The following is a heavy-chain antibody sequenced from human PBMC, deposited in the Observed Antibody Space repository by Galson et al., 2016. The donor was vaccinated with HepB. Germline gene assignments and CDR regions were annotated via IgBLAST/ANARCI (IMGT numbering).Heavy chain of an antibody. J-gene: IGHJ4*02. CDR3: AKRHEYCPPVGCSVDY. D-gene: IGHD2/OR15-2a*01. CDR2: DSMDGRRK. V-gene: IGHV3-30*18. CDR1: GFLFRSYG. Sequence: SLRLSCAGSGFLFRSYGMHWVRQAPGKGLEWVAADSMDGRRKFYSDSVKGRFTISRDNSNNMLFLQMDSLRPDDTAVYYCAKRHEYCPPVGCSVDYWGQGTLVSSPQ.